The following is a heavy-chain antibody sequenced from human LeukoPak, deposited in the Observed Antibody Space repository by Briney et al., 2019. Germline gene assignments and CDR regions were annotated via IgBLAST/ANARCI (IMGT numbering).Heavy chain of an antibody. CDR1: GFTFDDYA. D-gene: IGHD3-10*01. Sequence: GGSLRLSCAASGFTFDDYAMHWVRQAPGKGLEWVSGISWNSGSIGYADSVKGRFTISRDNAKNSLYLQMNSLRAEDMALYYCAKGFGEHAFDIWDQGTMVTVSS. CDR3: AKGFGEHAFDI. V-gene: IGHV3-9*03. J-gene: IGHJ3*02. CDR2: ISWNSGSI.